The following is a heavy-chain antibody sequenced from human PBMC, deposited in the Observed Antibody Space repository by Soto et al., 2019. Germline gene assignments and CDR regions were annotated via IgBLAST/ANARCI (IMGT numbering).Heavy chain of an antibody. V-gene: IGHV4-59*08. CDR3: ARHTAYYYYYMDV. Sequence: SETLSLTCTVSGGSINNYYWSWIRQPPGKGLEWIGYIYYSGSTNYNPSLQSRVTMSVDTSKNQFSLKMSSVTAADTAVYYCARHTAYYYYYMDVWGKGTTVTVSS. CDR2: IYYSGST. D-gene: IGHD2-21*02. J-gene: IGHJ6*03. CDR1: GGSINNYY.